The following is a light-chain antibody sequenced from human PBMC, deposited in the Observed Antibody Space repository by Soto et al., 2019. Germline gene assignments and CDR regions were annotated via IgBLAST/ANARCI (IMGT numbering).Light chain of an antibody. CDR3: CSYAGSSTWV. Sequence: QSALTQPASVSGSPEQSITISCTGTSSDVGSYNLVSWYQQNPGKAPKVMIYEGSQRPSGVSDRFSASKSGNTASLTISGLQAEDEADYYCCSYAGSSTWVFGGGTKLTVL. CDR1: SSDVGSYNL. J-gene: IGLJ3*02. V-gene: IGLV2-23*01. CDR2: EGS.